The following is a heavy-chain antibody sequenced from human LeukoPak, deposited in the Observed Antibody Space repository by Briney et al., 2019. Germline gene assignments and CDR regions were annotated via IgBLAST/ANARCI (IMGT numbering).Heavy chain of an antibody. CDR2: ISGSGGTT. Sequence: PGGSLRLSCAASGFTFSNYAMSWVRQAPGKGLEWVSAISGSGGTTYYADSVKGRFTISRDNSKNTLYLQMNSLRAEDTAVYYCAKGAAPVVTASFDYWGQGTLVTVSS. CDR1: GFTFSNYA. J-gene: IGHJ4*02. V-gene: IGHV3-23*01. CDR3: AKGAAPVVTASFDY. D-gene: IGHD2-21*02.